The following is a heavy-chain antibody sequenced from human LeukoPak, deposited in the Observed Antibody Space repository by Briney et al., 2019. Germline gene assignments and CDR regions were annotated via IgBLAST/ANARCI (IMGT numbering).Heavy chain of an antibody. CDR1: GGSFSGYY. Sequence: SETLSLTCAVYGGSFSGYYWSWIRRPPGKGLEWIGEINHSGSTNYNPSLKSRVTISVDTSKNQFSLKLSSVTAADTAVYYCARARSYSSSSTPYIDYWGQGTLVTVSS. CDR3: ARARSYSSSSTPYIDY. J-gene: IGHJ4*02. D-gene: IGHD2-2*01. V-gene: IGHV4-34*01. CDR2: INHSGST.